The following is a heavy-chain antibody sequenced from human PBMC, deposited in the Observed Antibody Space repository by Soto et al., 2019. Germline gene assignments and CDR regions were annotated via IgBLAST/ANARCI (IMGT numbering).Heavy chain of an antibody. J-gene: IGHJ4*02. CDR1: GFTFSSYA. CDR2: ISYDGSNK. V-gene: IGHV3-30-3*01. CDR3: ARERRWLQFTLFDY. D-gene: IGHD5-12*01. Sequence: QVQLVESGGGVVQPGRSLRLSCAASGFTFSSYAMHWVRQAPGKGLEWVAVISYDGSNKYYADSVKGRFTISRDKSKNTLYLQMNSLRAEDTAVYYCARERRWLQFTLFDYWGQGTLVTVSS.